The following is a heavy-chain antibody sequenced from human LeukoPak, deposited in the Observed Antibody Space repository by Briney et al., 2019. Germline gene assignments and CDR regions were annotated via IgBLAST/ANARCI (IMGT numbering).Heavy chain of an antibody. CDR2: IFYSGST. Sequence: PSETLSLTCTVSGGSISNYYWGWIRQPPGKGLEWIGNIFYSGSTYYNPSLKSRVTISVDTSKNQFSLKLSSVTAADTAVYYCARWGWLQNFDYWGQGTLVTVSS. D-gene: IGHD5-24*01. CDR1: GGSISNYY. CDR3: ARWGWLQNFDY. J-gene: IGHJ4*02. V-gene: IGHV4-59*04.